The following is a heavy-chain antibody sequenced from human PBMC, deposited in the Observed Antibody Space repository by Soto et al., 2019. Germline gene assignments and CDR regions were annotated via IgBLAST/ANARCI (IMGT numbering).Heavy chain of an antibody. CDR1: GFAFSGST. V-gene: IGHV3-73*02. CDR2: IRSKGNSYAT. CDR3: FRENYFSYYGMDV. J-gene: IGHJ6*02. Sequence: EVQLVESGGNLVQPGGSLTLSCAGSGFAFSGSTIHWVRQASGKGLEWVGRIRSKGNSYATAYAASVKGRFIISRDDSKTTAYLQMNSLKIEDTAVYYCFRENYFSYYGMDVWGQGTTVTVSS.